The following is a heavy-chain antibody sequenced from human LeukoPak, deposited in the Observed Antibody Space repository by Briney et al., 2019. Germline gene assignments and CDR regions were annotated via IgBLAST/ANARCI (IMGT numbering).Heavy chain of an antibody. CDR2: VNHIGTT. Sequence: SETLSLTCGVYGGSLRTYYWTWVRQPPGKGREWIGEVNHIGTTNYNPTLESAVTISVDTAKNHLSLKLTPFTAADAAVYYFRRASRFYYGLDVWGQGTKVTVSS. CDR3: RRASRFYYGLDV. CDR1: GGSLRTYY. V-gene: IGHV4-34*01. J-gene: IGHJ6*02.